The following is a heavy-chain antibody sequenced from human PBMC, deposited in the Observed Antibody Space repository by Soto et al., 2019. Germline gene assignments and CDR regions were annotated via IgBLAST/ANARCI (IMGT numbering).Heavy chain of an antibody. Sequence: ASVKVSCKASGYTFRNYYIHWVRQTPGQGLEWLGWVNPKRGDAIYAQKFQGRVVMTSDTSTSTAYLEVNRLTSDDSAVFFCARDPGIPGRFWYFDLWGRGTRVTVPS. CDR2: VNPKRGDA. CDR1: GYTFRNYY. CDR3: ARDPGIPGRFWYFDL. D-gene: IGHD3-3*01. V-gene: IGHV1-2*02. J-gene: IGHJ2*01.